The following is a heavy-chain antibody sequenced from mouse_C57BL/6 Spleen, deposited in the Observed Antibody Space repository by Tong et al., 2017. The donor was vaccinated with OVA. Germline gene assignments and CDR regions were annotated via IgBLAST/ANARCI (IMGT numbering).Heavy chain of an antibody. D-gene: IGHD2-14*01. J-gene: IGHJ2*01. CDR1: GYTFTSYV. CDR3: ARDGVTIGTTLDY. CDR2: INPYNDGT. Sequence: EVQLQQSGPELVKPGASVKMSCKASGYTFTSYVMHWVKQKPGQGLEWIGYINPYNDGTKYNEKFKGKATLTSDKSSSTAYMELSSLTSEDSAVYYCARDGVTIGTTLDYWGQGTTLTASS. V-gene: IGHV1-14*01.